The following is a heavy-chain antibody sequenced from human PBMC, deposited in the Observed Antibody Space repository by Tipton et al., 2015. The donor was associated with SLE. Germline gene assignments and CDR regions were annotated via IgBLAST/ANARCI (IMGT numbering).Heavy chain of an antibody. CDR1: GYSISSGYY. D-gene: IGHD6-13*01. Sequence: TLSLTCAVSGYSISSGYYWGWIRQPPGKGLEWIGSIYHSGSTYYNPPLKSRVTISVDTSKNQFSLKLSSVTAADTAVYYCARVPQQLDYWGQGTLVTVSS. CDR2: IYHSGST. CDR3: ARVPQQLDY. V-gene: IGHV4-38-2*01. J-gene: IGHJ4*02.